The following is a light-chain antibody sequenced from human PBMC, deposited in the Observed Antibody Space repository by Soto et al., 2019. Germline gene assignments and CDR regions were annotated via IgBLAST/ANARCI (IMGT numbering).Light chain of an antibody. CDR1: QSVLSSSNNHNH. V-gene: IGKV4-1*01. J-gene: IGKJ4*01. Sequence: DIVMTQSPDSLAVSLCERATINCKSSQSVLSSSNNHNHLAWYQQKPGQPPRLLIYWASTRGSGVPDRFSGGGSGTDFTLTISSLQAEDVAVYYCQQYYTTPLTFGGGTKVDIK. CDR2: WAS. CDR3: QQYYTTPLT.